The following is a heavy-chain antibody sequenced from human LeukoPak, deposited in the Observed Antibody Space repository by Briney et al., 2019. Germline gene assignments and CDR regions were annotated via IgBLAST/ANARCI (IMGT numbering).Heavy chain of an antibody. J-gene: IGHJ6*04. D-gene: IGHD6-19*01. Sequence: GGSLRLSCAASGFTFSGYSMNWVRQAPGQGLEWISSISSSSSYIYYADSVKGRFTISRDNAKNSLYLQMNSLRAEDTAVYYCASSGDRSDYYYGMDVWGKGTTVTVSS. CDR2: ISSSSSYI. CDR3: ASSGDRSDYYYGMDV. V-gene: IGHV3-21*01. CDR1: GFTFSGYS.